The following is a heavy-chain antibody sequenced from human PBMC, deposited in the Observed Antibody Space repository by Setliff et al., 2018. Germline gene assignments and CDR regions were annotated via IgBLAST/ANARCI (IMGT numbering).Heavy chain of an antibody. CDR2: IT. CDR1: GFTFNNYF. CDR3: AKDGVGPTYTYFFDY. Sequence: GGSLRLSCAASGFTFNNYFMIWVRQAPGKGLEWVSSITNYADSVKGRFTISRDNAKNTLYLQMNSLRAEDTAVYYCAKDGVGPTYTYFFDYWGQGTQVTVSS. V-gene: IGHV3-23*01. J-gene: IGHJ4*02. D-gene: IGHD1-26*01.